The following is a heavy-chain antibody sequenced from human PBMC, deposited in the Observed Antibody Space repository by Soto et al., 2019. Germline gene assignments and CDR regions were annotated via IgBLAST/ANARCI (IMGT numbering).Heavy chain of an antibody. CDR1: GYTFTRYG. CDR2: ISDYNGDT. V-gene: IGHV1-18*01. Sequence: ASVKVSCKASGYTFTRYGISWVRQAPGQGLEWMGGISDYNGDTNYAQKFQGWVTMTRDTSISPAYMELSRLRSDDTAVYYCAREYGDYAAYYYGMDVCGQGTTLTVPS. J-gene: IGHJ6*02. CDR3: AREYGDYAAYYYGMDV. D-gene: IGHD4-17*01.